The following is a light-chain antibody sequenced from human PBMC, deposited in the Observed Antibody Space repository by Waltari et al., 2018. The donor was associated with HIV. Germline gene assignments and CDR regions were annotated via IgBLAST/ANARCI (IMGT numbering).Light chain of an antibody. V-gene: IGLV1-44*01. Sequence: QSVLTQTPSASRAPGQRILMSCSGTNSNVCNNFVSWFQQVSGGAPKLVIYRNDQRPSGVPARFSAAKSGSTASLAIAGLQSDDEAEYFCASWDDKLNHWVFGGGTKLTV. J-gene: IGLJ3*02. CDR3: ASWDDKLNHWV. CDR2: RND. CDR1: NSNVCNNF.